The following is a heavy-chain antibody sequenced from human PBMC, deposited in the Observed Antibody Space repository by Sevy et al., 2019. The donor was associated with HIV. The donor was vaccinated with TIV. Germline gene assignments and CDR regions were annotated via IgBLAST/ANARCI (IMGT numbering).Heavy chain of an antibody. Sequence: GGSLRLSCAASGFTFSSHSMNWVRQAPGKGLEWVSCITSSSYYIYYADSVKGRLTISRDNAKNSLYLQMNSRGTEDTAVYYWAKAFFGRGLTPFDYGGQGTWSPSPQ. CDR3: AKAFFGRGLTPFDY. J-gene: IGHJ4*02. V-gene: IGHV3-21*01. D-gene: IGHD3-9*01. CDR2: ITSSSYYI. CDR1: GFTFSSHS.